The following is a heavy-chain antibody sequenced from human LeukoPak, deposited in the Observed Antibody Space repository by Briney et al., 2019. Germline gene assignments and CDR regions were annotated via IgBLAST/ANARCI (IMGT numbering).Heavy chain of an antibody. V-gene: IGHV4-30-2*01. CDR1: GGSISSGGYS. J-gene: IGHJ3*02. CDR2: INHSGST. CDR3: ARLYYYDSSGYYYSPRAFDI. Sequence: PSQTLSLTCAVSGGSISSGGYSWSWIRQPPGKGLEWIGEINHSGSTNYNPSLKSRVTISVDTSKNQFSLKLSSVTAADTAVYYCARLYYYDSSGYYYSPRAFDIWGQGTMVTVSS. D-gene: IGHD3-22*01.